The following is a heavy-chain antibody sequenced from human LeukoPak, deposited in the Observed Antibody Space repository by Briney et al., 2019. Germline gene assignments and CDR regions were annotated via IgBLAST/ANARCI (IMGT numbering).Heavy chain of an antibody. CDR1: GYTFTNYA. CDR2: INPNSGGT. J-gene: IGHJ6*04. CDR3: ARDRDYYGSGYV. Sequence: ASVKVSCKASGYTFTNYAISWVRQAPGQGLEWMGWINPNSGGTNYAQKFQGRVTMTRDTSITTANMELSRLRSDDTAVYYCARDRDYYGSGYVWGKGTTVTISS. D-gene: IGHD3-10*01. V-gene: IGHV1-2*02.